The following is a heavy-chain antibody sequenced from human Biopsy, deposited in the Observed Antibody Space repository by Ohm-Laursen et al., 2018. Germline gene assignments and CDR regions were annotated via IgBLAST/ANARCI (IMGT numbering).Heavy chain of an antibody. CDR1: GDSVTKYY. V-gene: IGHV4-59*02. CDR2: IYYSVMT. D-gene: IGHD4-11*01. CDR3: ARDSGILNYGNFKYYHYYGMDV. Sequence: TLSLTCTVSGDSVTKYYWSWIRQPPGKGLEWIGHIYYSVMTNYNPSLQSRVSISVDTSRNQVSLTLSCVTAADTAVHYCARDSGILNYGNFKYYHYYGMDVWGQGTKVTVSS. J-gene: IGHJ6*02.